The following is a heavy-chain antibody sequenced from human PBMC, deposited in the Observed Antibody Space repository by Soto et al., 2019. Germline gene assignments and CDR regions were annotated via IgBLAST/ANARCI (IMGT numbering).Heavy chain of an antibody. V-gene: IGHV1-69*06. CDR3: ERGLFNSGNHYTGPSAYDL. CDR2: IIPIFDTP. CDR1: GGTFNNYG. Sequence: QVQLVQSGAEVQKPGSSVTVSCKASGGTFNNYGIGWVRQAPGQGLEWVGGIIPIFDTPKYAPGFRGRVTMTADKSKNTAYLGLSSVSSEDTALYFCERGLFNSGNHYTGPSAYDLWGQGTMVTVSS. J-gene: IGHJ3*01. D-gene: IGHD3-10*01.